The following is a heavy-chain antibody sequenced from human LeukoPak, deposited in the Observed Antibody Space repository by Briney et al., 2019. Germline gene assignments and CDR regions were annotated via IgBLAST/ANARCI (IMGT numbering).Heavy chain of an antibody. J-gene: IGHJ4*02. Sequence: GWSLTLYRAARGFNFSGLEVSRFRRAPGKGLEWVSFIRGNGVETYSDSVKGRFTISRDDSKNMLYLQMNSQRAEDTAVYYGVKGRWLAYWGQGTLVTVS. D-gene: IGHD2-15*01. CDR2: IRGNGVET. CDR1: GFNFSGLE. V-gene: IGHV3-23*01. CDR3: VKGRWLAY.